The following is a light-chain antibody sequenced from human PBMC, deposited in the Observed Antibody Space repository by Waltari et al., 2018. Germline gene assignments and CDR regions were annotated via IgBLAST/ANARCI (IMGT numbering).Light chain of an antibody. J-gene: IGKJ4*01. Sequence: DIQLTQSPSSLSASVRDTVTIPCRASQDISNFLAWYQQIPGEVPKLLIYAASTLQSGVPARFSGRRSGTAFTLTISNLRPEDAATYYCQQYDSVPLTFGGGTKVEIK. CDR1: QDISNF. V-gene: IGKV1-27*01. CDR3: QQYDSVPLT. CDR2: AAS.